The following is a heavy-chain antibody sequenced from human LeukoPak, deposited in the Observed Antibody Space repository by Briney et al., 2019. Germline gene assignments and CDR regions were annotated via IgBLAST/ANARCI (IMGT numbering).Heavy chain of an antibody. CDR2: VSGSGRST. Sequence: GGSLRLSCAASGLTFSTYAMSWVRQAPGKGLEWVSGVSGSGRSTYYADSVKGRFTISRDNSKNTLYLQMNSLSPKDTAVYYCAINYGSGSYSFYFDYWGQGTLVTVSS. CDR3: AINYGSGSYSFYFDY. D-gene: IGHD3-10*01. V-gene: IGHV3-23*01. CDR1: GLTFSTYA. J-gene: IGHJ4*02.